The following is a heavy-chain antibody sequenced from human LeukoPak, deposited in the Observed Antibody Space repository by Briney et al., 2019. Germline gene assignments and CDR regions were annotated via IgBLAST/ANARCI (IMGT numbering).Heavy chain of an antibody. CDR3: ARDILGTIGTSDY. CDR1: GFTFSNFW. V-gene: IGHV3-7*01. CDR2: IKQDGSEK. J-gene: IGHJ4*02. D-gene: IGHD1-1*01. Sequence: GGSLRLSCAVSGFTFSNFWMSWVRQAPGKGLEWVANIKQDGSEKYYVDSVKGRFTVSRDNAKNSLYLQMSGLRAEDTAVYYCARDILGTIGTSDYWGQGTLVTVSS.